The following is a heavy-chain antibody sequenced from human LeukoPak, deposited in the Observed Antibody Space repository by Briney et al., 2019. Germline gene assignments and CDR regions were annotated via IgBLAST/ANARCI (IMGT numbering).Heavy chain of an antibody. D-gene: IGHD3-22*01. CDR2: IYYSGST. Sequence: SETLSLTCTVSGGSISSYYWSWIRQPPGKGLEWIGYIYYSGSTNYNPSLKSRVTISVDTSKNQFSLKLSSVTAADTAVYDCARFYYDSSGRFDYWGQGTLVTVSS. CDR3: ARFYYDSSGRFDY. J-gene: IGHJ4*02. V-gene: IGHV4-59*01. CDR1: GGSISSYY.